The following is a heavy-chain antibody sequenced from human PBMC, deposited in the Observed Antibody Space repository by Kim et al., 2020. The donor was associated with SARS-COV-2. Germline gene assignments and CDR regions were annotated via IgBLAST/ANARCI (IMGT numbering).Heavy chain of an antibody. J-gene: IGHJ2*01. CDR1: GFTFYNYA. Sequence: GGSLRLSCAASGFTFYNYAMGWVRQAPGKGLEWVSVISGSDGTTYYADSVKGPFTISRDNSKNTLYLQMNSLRAEDTDVYYCAKARYLNWYFDLWGRGTLVTVSS. CDR2: ISGSDGTT. V-gene: IGHV3-23*01. D-gene: IGHD2-15*01. CDR3: AKARYLNWYFDL.